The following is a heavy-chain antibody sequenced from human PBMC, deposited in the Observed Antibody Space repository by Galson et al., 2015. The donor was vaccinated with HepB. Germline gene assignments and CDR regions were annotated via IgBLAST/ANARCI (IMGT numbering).Heavy chain of an antibody. D-gene: IGHD1-26*01. CDR2: IYSGGST. V-gene: IGHV3-66*01. CDR1: GFTVSSNY. Sequence: SLRLSCAASGFTVSSNYMSWVRQAPGKGLEWVSVIYSGGSTYYADSVKGRFTISRDNSKNTLYLQMNSLRAEDTAVYYCARDYGGSYPYWYFDLWGRGTLVTVSS. CDR3: ARDYGGSYPYWYFDL. J-gene: IGHJ2*01.